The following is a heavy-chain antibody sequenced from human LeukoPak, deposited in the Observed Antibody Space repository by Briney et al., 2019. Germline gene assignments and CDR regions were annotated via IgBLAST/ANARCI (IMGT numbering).Heavy chain of an antibody. CDR1: GGTFSSYT. J-gene: IGHJ4*02. D-gene: IGHD6-19*01. CDR2: IIPILGIA. V-gene: IGHV1-69*02. CDR3: ARESIAMAGSFDC. Sequence: SVKVSCKASGGTFSSYTISWVRQAPGQGLEWMGRIIPILGIANYAQKFQGRVTITADKSTSTAYMELSSLRSEDTAVYYCARESIAMAGSFDCWGQGTLVTVSS.